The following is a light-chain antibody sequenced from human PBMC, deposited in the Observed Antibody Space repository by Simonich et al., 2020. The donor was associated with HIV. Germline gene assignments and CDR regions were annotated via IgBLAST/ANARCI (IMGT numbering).Light chain of an antibody. J-gene: IGLJ3*02. CDR1: DSDFGGYKY. CDR3: SSYTSSSAWV. CDR2: DVS. V-gene: IGLV2-14*03. Sequence: QSALTQPASVSGSPGQSITISCTGTDSDFGGYKYVSWYQQHPGKAPKLRIYDVSKRPSGFSNRFSGSKSGNTAALTISGLQAEDEADYYCSSYTSSSAWVFGGGTKLTVL.